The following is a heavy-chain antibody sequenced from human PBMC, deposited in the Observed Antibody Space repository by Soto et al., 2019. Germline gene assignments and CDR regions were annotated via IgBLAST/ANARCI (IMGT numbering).Heavy chain of an antibody. CDR3: ARDSPPPRE. CDR1: GYTFTSNG. Sequence: ASVKLSCTDSGYTFTSNGISWARQAPGQGLEWIGWISAYNGNTNYAQKLQGRVTMTTDTSTSTAYMELRSLRSDDTAVYYCARDSPPPREWGQGTLVTVSS. J-gene: IGHJ4*02. V-gene: IGHV1-18*01. CDR2: ISAYNGNT.